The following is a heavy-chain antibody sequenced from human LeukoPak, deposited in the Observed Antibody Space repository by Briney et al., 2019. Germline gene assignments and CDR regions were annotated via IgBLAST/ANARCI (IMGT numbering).Heavy chain of an antibody. Sequence: SETLSLTRTVSGGSISSYYWSWIRQPPGKGLEWIGYIYYSGSTNYNSSFKSRVTISIDTSKNQFSLKLSSVTAADTAVYYCARDGGLRRFGERSYYFDYWGQGTLVTVSS. CDR2: IYYSGST. V-gene: IGHV4-59*01. CDR3: ARDGGLRRFGERSYYFDY. CDR1: GGSISSYY. J-gene: IGHJ4*02. D-gene: IGHD3-10*01.